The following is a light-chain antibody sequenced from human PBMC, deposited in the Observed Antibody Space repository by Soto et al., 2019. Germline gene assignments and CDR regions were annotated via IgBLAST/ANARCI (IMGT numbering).Light chain of an antibody. J-gene: IGLJ1*01. V-gene: IGLV2-14*01. CDR3: TSYTSSSTLDV. CDR1: STDIGRYNY. Sequence: QSVLTQPASVSGSPGQSITISCTGTSTDIGRYNYVSWYQQYPGKAPKVLIYEVSNRPSGVSSRFSGSKSGNTASLTISGLQADDGADYYCTSYTSSSTLDVFGTGTKVTVL. CDR2: EVS.